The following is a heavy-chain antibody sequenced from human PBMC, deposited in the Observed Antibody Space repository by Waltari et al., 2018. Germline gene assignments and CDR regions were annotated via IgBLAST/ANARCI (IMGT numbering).Heavy chain of an antibody. D-gene: IGHD3-10*01. CDR2: IFYTGST. J-gene: IGHJ4*02. V-gene: IGHV4-59*01. Sequence: QVQLQESGPGVVEPSETLSLTCTVSGDSISRNYWSWIRQHPGKGLEWIGYIFYTGSTSYTPSLNRRVTIAVHPSTIPFSLKLRSVTAADTAVYYCARIVMGPGITIGFDYWGQGTLVTVSA. CDR1: GDSISRNY. CDR3: ARIVMGPGITIGFDY.